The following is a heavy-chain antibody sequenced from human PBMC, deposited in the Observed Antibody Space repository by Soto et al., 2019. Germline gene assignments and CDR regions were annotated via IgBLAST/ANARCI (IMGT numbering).Heavy chain of an antibody. J-gene: IGHJ2*01. CDR1: GFTFSSYA. D-gene: IGHD2-15*01. CDR3: ARRGYCSGGSCLVGGWYFDL. V-gene: IGHV3-30-3*01. Sequence: QVQLVESGGGVVKPGRSLRLSCAASGFTFSSYAMHWVRQAPGKGLEWVAVISYDGSNKYYADSVKGRFTISRDNSKNTLYLQMNSLRAEDTAVYYCARRGYCSGGSCLVGGWYFDLWGRGTLVTVSS. CDR2: ISYDGSNK.